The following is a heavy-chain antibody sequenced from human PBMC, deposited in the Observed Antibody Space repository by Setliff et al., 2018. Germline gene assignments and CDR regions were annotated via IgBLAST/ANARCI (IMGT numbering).Heavy chain of an antibody. Sequence: GGSLRLSCAASGFTFSSLWMSWVRQAPGRGLEWVANINQVGNARYYVDSVKGRFTISRDNAKNSLFLQMNSLRAEDSAVYFCARDGVFYAMDFWGQGTTVTVS. CDR1: GFTFSSLW. CDR3: ARDGVFYAMDF. CDR2: INQVGNAR. J-gene: IGHJ6*02. D-gene: IGHD3-10*01. V-gene: IGHV3-7*01.